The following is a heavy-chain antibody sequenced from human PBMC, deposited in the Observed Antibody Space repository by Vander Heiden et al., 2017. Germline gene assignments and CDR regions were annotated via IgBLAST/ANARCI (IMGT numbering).Heavy chain of an antibody. D-gene: IGHD5-18*01. CDR1: GFTFSSYA. Sequence: EVQLLESGGGLVQPGGSLRLSCAAAGFTFSSYAMSWVRQAPGKGREWVSAISGSGGSTYYADSVKGRFTISRDNSKNTLYLQMNSLRAEDTAVYYCAKDRGYSYGFDYWGQGTLVTVSS. J-gene: IGHJ4*02. CDR3: AKDRGYSYGFDY. V-gene: IGHV3-23*01. CDR2: ISGSGGST.